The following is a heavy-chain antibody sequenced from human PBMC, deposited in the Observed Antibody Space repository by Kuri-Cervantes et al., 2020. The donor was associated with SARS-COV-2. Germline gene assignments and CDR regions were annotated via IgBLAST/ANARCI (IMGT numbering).Heavy chain of an antibody. Sequence: SWTVSGGSISSGSYYWSWIRQPAGKGLEWIGRIYTSGSTNYNPSLKSRVTISVGTSKNQFSLKLSSVTAADTAVYYCASSRHKVAFDIWGQGTMVTVSS. J-gene: IGHJ3*02. CDR2: IYTSGST. CDR3: ASSRHKVAFDI. CDR1: GGSISSGSYY. V-gene: IGHV4-61*02. D-gene: IGHD6-6*01.